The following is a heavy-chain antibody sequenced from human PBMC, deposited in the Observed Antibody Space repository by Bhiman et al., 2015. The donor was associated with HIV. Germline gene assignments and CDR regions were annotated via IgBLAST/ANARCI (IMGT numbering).Heavy chain of an antibody. CDR1: GFTFSIYS. J-gene: IGHJ4*02. CDR2: ISSSSSYI. V-gene: IGHV3-21*01. Sequence: EVQLVESGGGLVKPGGSLRLSCAASGFTFSIYSMNWVRQAPGKGLEWVSSISSSSSYIYYADSVKGRFTISRDNAKNSLYLQVNSLRAEDTAVYYCAREFTGYSSSNFDYWGQETLVTVSS. CDR3: AREFTGYSSSNFDY. D-gene: IGHD6-13*01.